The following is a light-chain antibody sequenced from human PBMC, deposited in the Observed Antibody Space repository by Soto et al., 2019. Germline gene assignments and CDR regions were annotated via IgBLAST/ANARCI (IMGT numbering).Light chain of an antibody. V-gene: IGKV1-39*01. CDR3: QQSYNTPWT. J-gene: IGKJ1*01. Sequence: DIPMTQSPSSLSASVGDRVTITCRASQSISSYLNWYQQKPGKAPKLLIFAASSLQSGVPSRFSGSGSGTDFTLTISSLQPEDFATYYCQQSYNTPWTFGQGTKVEI. CDR2: AAS. CDR1: QSISSY.